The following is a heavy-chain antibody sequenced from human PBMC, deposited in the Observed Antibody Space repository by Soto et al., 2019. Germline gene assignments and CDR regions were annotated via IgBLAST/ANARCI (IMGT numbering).Heavy chain of an antibody. CDR3: ARDKDRPQLGGNYYSIMDV. V-gene: IGHV1-69*12. Sequence: QVQVVQSGAEVKKPGSSVKVSCKASGGSFSTAAISWVRQAPGQGLEWMGGIMPIFRTADYAQKFQGRVTITADESTSTVYLELSSLRSEATAVYYCARDKDRPQLGGNYYSIMDVWGQGTTVTVSS. D-gene: IGHD3-3*02. CDR1: GGSFSTAA. CDR2: IMPIFRTA. J-gene: IGHJ6*02.